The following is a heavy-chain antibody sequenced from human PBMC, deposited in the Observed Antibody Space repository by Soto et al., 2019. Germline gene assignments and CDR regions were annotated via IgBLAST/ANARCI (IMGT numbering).Heavy chain of an antibody. Sequence: EVQLVESGGGLVKPGGSLRLSCAASGFIFSNYDMNWVRQTPGKGLEWVSSITSGGSYIYYADSVKGRFTISRDNAKNYLYRQRNSRRDEARLVNYVGGAAKKASNLDSWGQGTWFTVS. CDR1: GFIFSNYD. J-gene: IGHJ4*02. CDR3: GGAAKKASNLDS. V-gene: IGHV3-21*01. CDR2: ITSGGSYI. D-gene: IGHD3-16*01.